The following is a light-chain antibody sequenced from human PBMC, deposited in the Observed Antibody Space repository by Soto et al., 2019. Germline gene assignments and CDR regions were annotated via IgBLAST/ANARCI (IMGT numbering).Light chain of an antibody. J-gene: IGLJ2*01. Sequence: QSVLTQPPSASGTPGQRVTMSCSGSSSNIGSNTVNWYQQLPGTAPKLLIYRNNQRPSGVPDRFSGSKSGTSASLAISGLQSEDGADYYCAAWDDSLNAVVFGGGTKVTVL. CDR3: AAWDDSLNAVV. CDR1: SSNIGSNT. CDR2: RNN. V-gene: IGLV1-44*01.